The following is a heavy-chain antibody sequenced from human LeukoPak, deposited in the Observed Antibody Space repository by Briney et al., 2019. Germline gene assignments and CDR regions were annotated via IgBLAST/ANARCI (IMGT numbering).Heavy chain of an antibody. CDR1: GFTFSSSG. J-gene: IGHJ4*02. D-gene: IGHD2-15*01. CDR2: IRYDGSDK. CDR3: VRDSTVGAAFFDF. V-gene: IGHV3-30*02. Sequence: GGSLRLSCAASGFTFSSSGMHWVRRAPGKGLEWVAFIRYDGSDKYYADSVKGRFTISRDNSKKILSLQMTTLRPDDTAIYYCVRDSTVGAAFFDFWGQGALVAVSS.